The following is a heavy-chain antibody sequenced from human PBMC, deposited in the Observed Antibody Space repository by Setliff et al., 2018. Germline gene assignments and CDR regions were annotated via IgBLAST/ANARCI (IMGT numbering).Heavy chain of an antibody. V-gene: IGHV1-46*01. CDR1: GYTFTSYY. CDR3: ASSSYCGGDCYPNSPFDY. D-gene: IGHD2-21*02. CDR2: INPSGGST. J-gene: IGHJ4*02. Sequence: GASVKVSCKASGYTFTSYYMHWVRQAPGQGLEWMGIINPSGGSTSYAQKFQGRVTMTRDTSTSTVYMELSSLRSEDTAVYYCASSSYCGGDCYPNSPFDYWGQGTLVTVSS.